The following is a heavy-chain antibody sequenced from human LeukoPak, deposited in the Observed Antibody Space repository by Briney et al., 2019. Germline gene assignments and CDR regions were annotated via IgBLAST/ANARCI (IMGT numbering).Heavy chain of an antibody. V-gene: IGHV1-18*01. Sequence: ASVKVSCKASGYTFTSYGISWVRQAPGQGLEWMGWISAYNGNTNYAQKLQGRVTMTTDTSTSTAYMELRSLRSDDTAVYYCARGPAEDVLRFLEWFPPRSLDYWGQGTLVTVSS. CDR2: ISAYNGNT. CDR1: GYTFTSYG. J-gene: IGHJ4*02. CDR3: ARGPAEDVLRFLEWFPPRSLDY. D-gene: IGHD3-3*01.